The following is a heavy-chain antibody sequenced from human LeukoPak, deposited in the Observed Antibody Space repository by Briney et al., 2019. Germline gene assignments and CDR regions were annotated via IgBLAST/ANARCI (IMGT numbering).Heavy chain of an antibody. CDR3: ARMDIVVVPADY. D-gene: IGHD2-2*03. V-gene: IGHV1-2*06. CDR1: GYTFTGYY. CDR2: INPNSGGT. Sequence: ASVKVSCTASGYTFTGYYMHWVRQAPGHGLEWMGRINPNSGGTNYAQKFQGRVTMTRDTSISAAYMELSRLRSDDTAVYYCARMDIVVVPADYWGQGTLVTVSS. J-gene: IGHJ4*02.